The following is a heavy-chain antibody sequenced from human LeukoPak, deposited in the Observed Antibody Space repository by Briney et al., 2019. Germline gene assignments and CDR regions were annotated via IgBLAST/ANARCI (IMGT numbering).Heavy chain of an antibody. Sequence: SETLSLTCTVSGGSISSYYWSWIRQPPGKGREWIGHIYYSGSTNYNPSLKSRVTISVDTSKNQFSLKLSSVTAADTAVYYCARGLEKRYSSLEYYFDYWGQGTLVTVSS. CDR2: IYYSGST. D-gene: IGHD6-13*01. CDR1: GGSISSYY. V-gene: IGHV4-59*01. J-gene: IGHJ4*02. CDR3: ARGLEKRYSSLEYYFDY.